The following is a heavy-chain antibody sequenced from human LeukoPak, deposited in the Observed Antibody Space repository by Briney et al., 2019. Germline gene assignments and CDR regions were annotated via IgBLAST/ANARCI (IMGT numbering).Heavy chain of an antibody. J-gene: IGHJ4*02. CDR3: ARGRYYYDSSGPLTY. V-gene: IGHV1-18*01. CDR1: GYTFTSYG. D-gene: IGHD3-22*01. Sequence: ASVKVSCKASGYTFTSYGISWVRQAPGQGLEWMGWISAYNGNTNYAQKLQGRVTMTTDTSTSTAYMELRSLRSDDTALYYCARGRYYYDSSGPLTYWGQGTLVTLSS. CDR2: ISAYNGNT.